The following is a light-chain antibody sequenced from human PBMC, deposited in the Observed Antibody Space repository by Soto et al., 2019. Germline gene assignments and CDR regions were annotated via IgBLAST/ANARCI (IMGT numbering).Light chain of an antibody. CDR3: CSYAGSSTFLYV. CDR2: EGS. Sequence: QSAPTPPAPGSGSPGRALPIPCTGTNSDGGSYNLVSWYQQHPGKAPKLMIYEGSKRPSGVSNRFSGSKSGNTASLTISGLQAEDEADYYCCSYAGSSTFLYVFGTGTKVTVL. J-gene: IGLJ1*01. V-gene: IGLV2-23*03. CDR1: NSDGGSYNL.